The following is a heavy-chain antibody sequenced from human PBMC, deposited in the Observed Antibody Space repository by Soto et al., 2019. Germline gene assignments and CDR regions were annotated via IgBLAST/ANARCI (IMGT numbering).Heavy chain of an antibody. CDR1: GFTVSSNY. J-gene: IGHJ4*02. V-gene: IGHV3-53*04. Sequence: EVQLVESGGGVVQPGGSLTLSCAASGFTVSSNYMTWVRQAPGKGLEWVSVIYSDGSTYYSDSVKGRFTASRHNSRNTLDLQMNSLRAEDTAMYYWARGNSPLFDYWGQGTLVTVSS. D-gene: IGHD1-26*01. CDR2: IYSDGST. CDR3: ARGNSPLFDY.